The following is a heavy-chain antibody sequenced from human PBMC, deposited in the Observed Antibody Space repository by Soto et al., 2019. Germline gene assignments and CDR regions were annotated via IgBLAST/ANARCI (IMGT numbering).Heavy chain of an antibody. D-gene: IGHD6-13*01. Sequence: GASVKVSCKASGYTFTSYYMHWVRQAPGQGLEWMGIINPSGGSTSYAQKFQGRVTMTRDTSTSTVYMELSSLRSEDTAVYYCASTSSSWKIFDYWGQGTPVTVSS. V-gene: IGHV1-46*01. CDR1: GYTFTSYY. CDR2: INPSGGST. J-gene: IGHJ4*02. CDR3: ASTSSSWKIFDY.